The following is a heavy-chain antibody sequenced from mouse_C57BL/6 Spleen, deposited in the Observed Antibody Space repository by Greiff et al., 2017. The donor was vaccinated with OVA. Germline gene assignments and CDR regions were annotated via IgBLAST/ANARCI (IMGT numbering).Heavy chain of an antibody. J-gene: IGHJ2*01. CDR3: ARQEDYSNYRFFDY. D-gene: IGHD2-5*01. CDR2: ISSGGSYT. CDR1: GFTFSSYG. Sequence: EVKLVESGGDLVKPGGSLKLSCAASGFTFSSYGMSWVRQTPDKRLEWVATISSGGSYTYYPDSVKGRFTISRDNAKNTVYLQMSSLKSEDTAMYYCARQEDYSNYRFFDYWGQGTTLTVSS. V-gene: IGHV5-6*01.